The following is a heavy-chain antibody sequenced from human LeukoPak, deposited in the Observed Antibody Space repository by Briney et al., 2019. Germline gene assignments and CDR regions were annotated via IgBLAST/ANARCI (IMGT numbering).Heavy chain of an antibody. CDR1: GGSISSGSYY. CDR3: ARDWGVYFDY. Sequence: PSETLSLTCTVSGGSISSGSYYWSWIWQPAGKGLEWIGRIYTSGSTNYNPSLKSRVTISVDTSKNQFSLKLSSVTAADTAVYYCARDWGVYFDYWGQGTLVTVSS. V-gene: IGHV4-61*02. J-gene: IGHJ4*02. CDR2: IYTSGST. D-gene: IGHD3-16*01.